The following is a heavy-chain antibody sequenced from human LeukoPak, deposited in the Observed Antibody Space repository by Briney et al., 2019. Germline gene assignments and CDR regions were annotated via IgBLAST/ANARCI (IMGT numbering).Heavy chain of an antibody. V-gene: IGHV1-18*01. CDR2: ISAYNGNT. CDR3: ARGPAEYYDILSEVTIDY. Sequence: ASVKVSCKASGYTFTSYGISWVRQAPGQGLEWMGWISAYNGNTNYAQKLQGRVTMTTDTSTSTAYMELRSLRSDDTAVYYCARGPAEYYDILSEVTIDYWGQGTLVTVSS. J-gene: IGHJ4*02. D-gene: IGHD3-22*01. CDR1: GYTFTSYG.